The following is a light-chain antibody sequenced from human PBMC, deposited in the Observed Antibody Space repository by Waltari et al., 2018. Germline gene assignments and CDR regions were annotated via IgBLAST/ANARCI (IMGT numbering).Light chain of an antibody. CDR2: VNSDGWH. CDR3: QTGGHGTWV. Sequence: QPPEMGTRYLMKVNSDGWHSKGDEIPDRFSGSTSGAERYLTISSVQPEDEADYYCQTGGHGTWVFGGGTKLTVL. J-gene: IGLJ3*02. V-gene: IGLV4-69*01.